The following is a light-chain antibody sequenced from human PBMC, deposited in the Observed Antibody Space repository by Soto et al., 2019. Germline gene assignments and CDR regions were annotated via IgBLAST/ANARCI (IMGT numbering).Light chain of an antibody. J-gene: IGKJ3*01. CDR2: AAS. V-gene: IGKV1-8*01. Sequence: AIRMTQSPSSLSASTGDRVTITCRASQGISSYLAWYQQKPGKAPKLLIYAASTLQSGVPSRFSGSGSGTDFTLTISCLQSEDFATYYCQQYYSYPQFTFGPGTRWIS. CDR3: QQYYSYPQFT. CDR1: QGISSY.